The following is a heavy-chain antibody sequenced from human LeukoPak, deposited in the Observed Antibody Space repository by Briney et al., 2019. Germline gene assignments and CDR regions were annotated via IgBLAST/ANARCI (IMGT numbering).Heavy chain of an antibody. Sequence: GGSLRLSCTASEFTFNGYWMTWVRQAPGKGLEWVANIDEDGTEIYYLDSVKGRFTISRDNAKNSLYLQMNRLRVEETAVYYCARGVYSLDNWGQGTLVTVSS. CDR2: IDEDGTEI. J-gene: IGHJ4*02. CDR3: ARGVYSLDN. V-gene: IGHV3-7*01. CDR1: EFTFNGYW. D-gene: IGHD4-11*01.